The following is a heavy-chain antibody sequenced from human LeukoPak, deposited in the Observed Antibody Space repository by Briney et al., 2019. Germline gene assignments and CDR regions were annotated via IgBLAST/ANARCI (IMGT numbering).Heavy chain of an antibody. CDR3: AKGYYDYVWGSYYFDY. CDR2: ISGSGGST. J-gene: IGHJ4*02. Sequence: HPGGSLRLSCAASGFTSSSYAMSWVRQAPGKGLEWVSAISGSGGSTYYADSVKGRFTISRDNSRDTLYLQMNSLRAEDTAVYYCAKGYYDYVWGSYYFDYWGQGTLVTVSS. D-gene: IGHD3-16*01. CDR1: GFTSSSYA. V-gene: IGHV3-23*01.